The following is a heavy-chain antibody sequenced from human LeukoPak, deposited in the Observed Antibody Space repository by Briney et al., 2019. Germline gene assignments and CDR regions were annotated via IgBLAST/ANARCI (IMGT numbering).Heavy chain of an antibody. CDR1: GVTFSSDW. J-gene: IGHJ3*02. V-gene: IGHV3-7*01. Sequence: WGSLTLSCAASGVTFSSDWRSWVRQPPGKGLEWVANIKQDGSDKYYVYSVKRLFTISRHNDKNSLYLQMNSLRAEDTAVYYCARDRYYDILTGYTPLVAFDIWGQGTMVPVSS. D-gene: IGHD3-9*01. CDR2: IKQDGSDK. CDR3: ARDRYYDILTGYTPLVAFDI.